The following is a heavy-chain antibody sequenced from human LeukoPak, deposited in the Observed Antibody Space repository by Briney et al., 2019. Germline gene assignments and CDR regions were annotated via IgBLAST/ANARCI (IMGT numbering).Heavy chain of an antibody. D-gene: IGHD3-3*01. V-gene: IGHV1-18*01. Sequence: ASVKVSCKASGYTFTSYGISWVRQAPGQGLEWMGWISAYNGNTNYAQKLQGRVTVTTDTSTSTAYMELRSLRSDDTAVYYCARDIPTIFGVVIRGDYYYGMDVWGQGTTVTVSS. CDR1: GYTFTSYG. CDR2: ISAYNGNT. CDR3: ARDIPTIFGVVIRGDYYYGMDV. J-gene: IGHJ6*02.